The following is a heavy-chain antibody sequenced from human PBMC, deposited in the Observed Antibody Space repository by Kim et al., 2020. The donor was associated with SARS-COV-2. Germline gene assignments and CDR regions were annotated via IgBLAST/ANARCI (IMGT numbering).Heavy chain of an antibody. J-gene: IGHJ6*02. Sequence: SETLSLTCAVYGGSFSGYYWSWIRQPPGKGLEWIGEINHSGSTNYNPSLKSRVTISVDTSKNQFSLKLSSVTAADTAVYYCARNDIVVVPAATPPQLYYYYYGMDVWGQGTTVTVSS. CDR3: ARNDIVVVPAATPPQLYYYYYGMDV. CDR1: GGSFSGYY. V-gene: IGHV4-34*01. D-gene: IGHD2-2*01. CDR2: INHSGST.